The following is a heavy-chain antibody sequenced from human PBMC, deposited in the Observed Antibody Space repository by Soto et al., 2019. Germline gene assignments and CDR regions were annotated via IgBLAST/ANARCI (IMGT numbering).Heavy chain of an antibody. Sequence: ASVKVSCKASGYTFTGYYMHWVRQAPGQGLEWMGWVNPNSGGTNYAQKFQGRVTMTRDTSISTAYMELSRLRSDDTAVYYCARDPYSSRRSYYYYGMDVWGQGTTVTVSS. D-gene: IGHD6-13*01. CDR3: ARDPYSSRRSYYYYGMDV. J-gene: IGHJ6*02. V-gene: IGHV1-2*02. CDR2: VNPNSGGT. CDR1: GYTFTGYY.